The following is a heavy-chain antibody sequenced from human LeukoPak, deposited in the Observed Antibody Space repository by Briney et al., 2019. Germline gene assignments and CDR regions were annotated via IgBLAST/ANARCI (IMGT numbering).Heavy chain of an antibody. CDR1: GGTFSSYA. V-gene: IGHV1-69*13. J-gene: IGHJ4*02. CDR2: IIPIFGTA. Sequence: SVKVSCKASGGTFSSYAISWVRQAPGQGLEWMGGIIPIFGTANYAQKFQGRVTITADESTSTAYMELSSLRSEDTAVYYCARGIYCSGGSCYSQYYFDYWGQGTLVTVSS. CDR3: ARGIYCSGGSCYSQYYFDY. D-gene: IGHD2-15*01.